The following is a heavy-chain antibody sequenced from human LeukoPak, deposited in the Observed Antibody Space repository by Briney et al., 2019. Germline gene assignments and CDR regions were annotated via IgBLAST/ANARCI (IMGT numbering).Heavy chain of an antibody. J-gene: IGHJ6*03. D-gene: IGHD6-25*01. CDR3: GLSGNYYYYYMDV. CDR2: IIPIFGIP. CDR1: GYAFTRYD. Sequence: SVKVSCKASGYAFTRYDISWVRQAPGQGLEWMGGIIPIFGIPDSAQKFQGRLTITADESTTTAYMELSSLRSDDTAIYYCGLSGNYYYYYMDVWGKGTTVTISS. V-gene: IGHV1-69*13.